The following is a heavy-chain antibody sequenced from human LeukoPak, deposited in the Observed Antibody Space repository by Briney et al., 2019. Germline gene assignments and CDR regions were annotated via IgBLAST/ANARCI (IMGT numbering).Heavy chain of an antibody. V-gene: IGHV3-66*01. D-gene: IGHD1-26*01. CDR2: IYSGGST. CDR3: ARVGATILWGFDY. Sequence: GGSLRLSCAASGFTFSSNYMSWVRQAPGKGLEWVSVIYSGGSTYYADSVKGRFTISRDNSKNTLYLQMNSLRAEDTAVYYCARVGATILWGFDYWGQGTLVTVSS. CDR1: GFTFSSNY. J-gene: IGHJ4*02.